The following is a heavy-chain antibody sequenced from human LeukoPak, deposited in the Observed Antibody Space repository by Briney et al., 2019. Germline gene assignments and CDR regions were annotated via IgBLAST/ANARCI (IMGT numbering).Heavy chain of an antibody. CDR1: GGSISSGGYY. D-gene: IGHD6-6*01. CDR3: ARTHSEFSSLSDGVEDY. V-gene: IGHV4-31*03. J-gene: IGHJ4*02. CDR2: IYSSGST. Sequence: PSETLSLTCSVSGGSISSGGYYWHWIRQHPGKGLEWIGNIYSSGSTYYNPSLESRVTISVDTSKNQFSLKLTSVTAADTAVYYCARTHSEFSSLSDGVEDYWGQGTLVTVSS.